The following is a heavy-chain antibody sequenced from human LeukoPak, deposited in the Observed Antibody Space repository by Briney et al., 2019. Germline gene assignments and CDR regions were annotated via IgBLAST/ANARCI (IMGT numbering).Heavy chain of an antibody. CDR3: ARDPGVVAFHYFDF. J-gene: IGHJ4*02. Sequence: PGGSLRLSCAASGFTFSSHAMAWVRQAPGKGLEWVSAIGGLGSSTYYGDSVKGRFTISRDNSKNTVYLQMDSLRVEDTAVYYCARDPGVVAFHYFDFWGQGTLVTVSS. V-gene: IGHV3-23*01. CDR1: GFTFSSHA. D-gene: IGHD3-3*01. CDR2: IGGLGSST.